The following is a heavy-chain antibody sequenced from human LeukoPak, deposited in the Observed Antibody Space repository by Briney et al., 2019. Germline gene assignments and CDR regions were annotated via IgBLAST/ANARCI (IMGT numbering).Heavy chain of an antibody. Sequence: PGGSLRLSCAASGFTFSSYWMSWVRQAPGKGLEWVANIKQDGSEKYYVDSVKGRFTISRDNAKNSLYLQMNSLRAEDTAVYYCARDSYYDSSQNFDYWGQGTLVTVSS. CDR1: GFTFSSYW. J-gene: IGHJ4*02. D-gene: IGHD3-22*01. CDR3: ARDSYYDSSQNFDY. CDR2: IKQDGSEK. V-gene: IGHV3-7*01.